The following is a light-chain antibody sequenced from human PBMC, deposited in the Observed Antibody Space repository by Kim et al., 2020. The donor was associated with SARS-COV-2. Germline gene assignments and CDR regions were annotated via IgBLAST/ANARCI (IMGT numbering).Light chain of an antibody. V-gene: IGKV3-15*01. Sequence: EIVMTQPPATLSVSPGERATLSCTASQSISSNLVWYQQKPGQAPSLLIYGASTRATDIPARFSGSGSGTEFTLTISSLQSEDFAVYYCQQYNNWPRTFGQGTKLEI. CDR3: QQYNNWPRT. CDR1: QSISSN. J-gene: IGKJ2*01. CDR2: GAS.